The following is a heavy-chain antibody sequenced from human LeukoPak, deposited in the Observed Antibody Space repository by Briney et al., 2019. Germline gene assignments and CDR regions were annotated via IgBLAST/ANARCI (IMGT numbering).Heavy chain of an antibody. J-gene: IGHJ6*04. CDR3: ARDLMAMTDV. CDR1: ADSMRDSV. V-gene: IGHV4-4*07. CDR2: ISDSGSI. Sequence: PSETLSLTCKESADSMRDSVWRWIRQPAGKGLEWIGRISDSGSINYNPSLKSRITMSVDTSKKQFSLKLSSVTAADTAVYYCARDLMAMTDVWGKGTTVTVSS. D-gene: IGHD5-24*01.